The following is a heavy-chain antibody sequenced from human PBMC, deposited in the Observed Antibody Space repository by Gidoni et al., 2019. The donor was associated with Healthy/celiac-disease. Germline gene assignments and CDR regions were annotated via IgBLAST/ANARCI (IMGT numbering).Heavy chain of an antibody. D-gene: IGHD3-3*01. Sequence: QVQLVESGGGVVQPGRSLRLSCAASGFTFSSYGMHWVRQAPGKGLEWVAVIWYDGSNKYYADSVKGRFTISRDNSKNTLYLQMNSLRAEDTAVYYCARDTAYYDFWSGPRSGMDVWGQGTTVTVSS. CDR3: ARDTAYYDFWSGPRSGMDV. CDR2: IWYDGSNK. J-gene: IGHJ6*02. CDR1: GFTFSSYG. V-gene: IGHV3-33*01.